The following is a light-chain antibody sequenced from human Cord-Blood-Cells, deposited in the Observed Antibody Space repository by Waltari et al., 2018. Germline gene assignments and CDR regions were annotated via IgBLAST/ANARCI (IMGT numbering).Light chain of an antibody. Sequence: QSALTQPASVSGSPGQSITISCTGTSSDVGDYNYVSWYQQHPGKAPKLMIYDVSNRPSGVSKRFACSKSGNTASLTISGLQAEDEADYYCSSYTSSSTVVFGGGTKLTVL. J-gene: IGLJ2*01. CDR3: SSYTSSSTVV. V-gene: IGLV2-14*01. CDR2: DVS. CDR1: SSDVGDYNY.